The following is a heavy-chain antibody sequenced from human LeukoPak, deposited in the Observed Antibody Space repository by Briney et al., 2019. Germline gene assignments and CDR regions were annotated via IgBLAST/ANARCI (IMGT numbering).Heavy chain of an antibody. Sequence: PGGSLRLSCTVSGFTFGGHWMNWVRQAPGKGLEWVANIKYDGSERNYADSVEGRFTISRDNSKNLVFLQMNSLRVEDTAVYYCATRNNLEYWGRGTLVTVSS. D-gene: IGHD1/OR15-1a*01. CDR2: IKYDGSER. CDR1: GFTFGGHW. J-gene: IGHJ4*02. V-gene: IGHV3-7*01. CDR3: ATRNNLEY.